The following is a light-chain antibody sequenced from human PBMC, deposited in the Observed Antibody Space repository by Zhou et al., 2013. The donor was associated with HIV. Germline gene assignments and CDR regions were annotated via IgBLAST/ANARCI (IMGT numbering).Light chain of an antibody. V-gene: IGKV1-5*03. CDR2: KAS. CDR3: QQYNGYWGT. J-gene: IGKJ1*01. CDR1: QSISSG. Sequence: DIQMTQSPSTLSASVGDRVTITCRASQSISSGLAWYQQKPGKTPKLLIYKASSLESGVPSRFSGSGSGTEFTLTISSLQPDDFATYYCQQYNGYWGTFGQGTKVEIK.